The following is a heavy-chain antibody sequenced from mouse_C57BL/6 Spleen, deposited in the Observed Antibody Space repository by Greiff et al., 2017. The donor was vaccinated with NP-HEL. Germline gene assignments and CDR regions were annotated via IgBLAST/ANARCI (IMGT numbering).Heavy chain of an antibody. V-gene: IGHV1-80*01. CDR3: ARASYDGTRRDAMDY. D-gene: IGHD1-1*01. J-gene: IGHJ4*01. CDR1: GYAFSSYW. Sequence: QVQLQQSGAELVKPGASVKISCKASGYAFSSYWMNWVKQRPGKGLEWIGQIYPGDGDTNYNGKFKGKATLTADKSSSTAYMQLSSLTSEDSAVYFCARASYDGTRRDAMDYWGQGTSVTVSS. CDR2: IYPGDGDT.